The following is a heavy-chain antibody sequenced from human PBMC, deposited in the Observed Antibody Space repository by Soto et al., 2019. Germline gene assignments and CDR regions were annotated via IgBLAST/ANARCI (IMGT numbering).Heavy chain of an antibody. V-gene: IGHV4-4*07. D-gene: IGHD6-6*01. CDR1: GGSMNDYY. CDR2: IFTSGNT. CDR3: ASGRLVSRYYGLDV. Sequence: SETLSLTCTVSGGSMNDYYWSWIRQPAGKGLEWIGRIFTSGNTNYNPSLRSRLTMSVDTSTNQVSLRLTSVTAADTAVYYCASGRLVSRYYGLDVWGQGTTVPVS. J-gene: IGHJ6*01.